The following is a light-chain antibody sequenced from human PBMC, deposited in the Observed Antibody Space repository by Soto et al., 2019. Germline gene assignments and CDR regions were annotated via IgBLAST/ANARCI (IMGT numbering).Light chain of an antibody. Sequence: QPASVSGSPGQSITISCTGTSSDVGGYNYVSWYQHHPGRAPKLMIYNAFDRPSGVSNRFSGSKSGNTASLTISGLQAEDEADYYCSSYRGSNTVVFGGGTKLTVL. CDR3: SSYRGSNTVV. V-gene: IGLV2-14*03. CDR2: NAF. CDR1: SSDVGGYNY. J-gene: IGLJ2*01.